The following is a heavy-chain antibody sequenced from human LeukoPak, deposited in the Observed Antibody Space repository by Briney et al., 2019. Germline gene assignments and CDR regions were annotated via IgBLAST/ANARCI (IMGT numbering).Heavy chain of an antibody. CDR1: GFTFSGYE. CDR2: ISSSGSTI. Sequence: PGGSLRLSCAASGFTFSGYELNWVRQAPGKGLEWVSYISSSGSTIYYADSVRGRFTISRDNAKNSLYLQMNSLRAEDTAIYYCASETVVVTATLDAFDIWGQGTMVTVSS. V-gene: IGHV3-48*03. J-gene: IGHJ3*02. CDR3: ASETVVVTATLDAFDI. D-gene: IGHD2-21*02.